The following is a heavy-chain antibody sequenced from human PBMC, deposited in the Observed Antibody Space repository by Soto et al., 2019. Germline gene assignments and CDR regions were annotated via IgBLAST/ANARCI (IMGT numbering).Heavy chain of an antibody. V-gene: IGHV4-59*01. D-gene: IGHD2-15*01. J-gene: IGHJ5*02. CDR1: GGSISSYY. CDR3: ARILGYCTGDSCYSRFDP. Sequence: PSETLSLTCTVSGGSISSYYWSWIRQPPGKGLEWIGYIYYSGSTNYNPSLKSRVTISVDTSKNQFSLKLSSVTAADTAVYYCARILGYCTGDSCYSRFDPWGQGTLVTVSS. CDR2: IYYSGST.